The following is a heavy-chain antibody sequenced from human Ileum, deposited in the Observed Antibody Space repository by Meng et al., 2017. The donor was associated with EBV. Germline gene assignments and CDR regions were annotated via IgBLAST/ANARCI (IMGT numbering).Heavy chain of an antibody. CDR2: VYHRGDT. V-gene: IGHV4-4*02. CDR3: GRDQGRELINH. Sequence: VQLRESGPRVVTPSATLSLTCTVPGGSFSSDIWWSWVRQPPGKGPEWIGDVYHRGDTNYNPSLKSRVDISVDKSKNQFYLSLFSVTAADTAVYYCGRDQGRELINHWGQGTLVTVSS. CDR1: GGSFSSDIW. D-gene: IGHD1-7*01. J-gene: IGHJ4*02.